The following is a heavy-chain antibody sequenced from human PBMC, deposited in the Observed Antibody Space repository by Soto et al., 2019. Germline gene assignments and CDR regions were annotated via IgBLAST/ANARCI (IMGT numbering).Heavy chain of an antibody. CDR3: AKADAYTDGLWLMDS. CDR2: MTGSGATI. D-gene: IGHD2-21*01. J-gene: IGHJ4*02. CDR1: GFTISTFA. V-gene: IGHV3-23*01. Sequence: GGSLRLSCAASGFTISTFAMTWVRQAPGKGLESVCGMTGSGATIHYADSVKGRFTISKDNSRNVLYLQMDYLRDEDTAVYYCAKADAYTDGLWLMDSWGQGTLVTVSS.